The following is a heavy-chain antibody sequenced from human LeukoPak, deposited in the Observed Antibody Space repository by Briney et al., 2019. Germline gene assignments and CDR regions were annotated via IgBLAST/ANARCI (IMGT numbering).Heavy chain of an antibody. Sequence: PGGSLRLSCAASGFTFDHYAMHWVRQAPGKGLEWVSLISGDGADTYYADSVKGRFTISRDNSKNSLHLQMNSLRSEDTAFYYCAKDWMGWYFDYWGQGALVTVSS. CDR1: GFTFDHYA. CDR2: ISGDGADT. V-gene: IGHV3-43*02. J-gene: IGHJ4*02. CDR3: AKDWMGWYFDY. D-gene: IGHD2-15*01.